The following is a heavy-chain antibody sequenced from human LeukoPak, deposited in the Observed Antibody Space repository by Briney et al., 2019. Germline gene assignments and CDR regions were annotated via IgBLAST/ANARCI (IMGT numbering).Heavy chain of an antibody. D-gene: IGHD1-26*01. V-gene: IGHV4-39*01. J-gene: IGHJ4*02. CDR2: IYYSGST. CDR1: GGSISSSTYY. CDR3: ARQYSGSYSAYFDY. Sequence: PSETLSLTCTVSGGSISSSTYYWGWIRQPPGKGLEWIGSIYYSGSTYYNPSLKSRVTISVDTSKNQFSLKLSSVTAADTAVYYCARQYSGSYSAYFDYWGQGTLVTVSS.